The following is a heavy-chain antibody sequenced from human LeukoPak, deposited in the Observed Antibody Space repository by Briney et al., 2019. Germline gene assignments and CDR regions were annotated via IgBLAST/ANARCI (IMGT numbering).Heavy chain of an antibody. J-gene: IGHJ6*02. CDR2: INHSGST. Sequence: SETLSLTWAVYGGSFSGYYWSWIRQPPEKGLEWIGEINHSGSTNYNPSLKSRVTISVDTSKNQFSLKLSSVTAADTAVYYCARGTYCSSTSCYTRYHYYYGMDVWGQGTTVTVSS. CDR1: GGSFSGYY. V-gene: IGHV4-34*01. CDR3: ARGTYCSSTSCYTRYHYYYGMDV. D-gene: IGHD2-2*02.